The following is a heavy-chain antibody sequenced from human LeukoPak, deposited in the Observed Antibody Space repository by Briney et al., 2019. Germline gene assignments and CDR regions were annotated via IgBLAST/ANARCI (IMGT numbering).Heavy chain of an antibody. CDR3: SRSTFGEYDY. V-gene: IGHV3-74*01. CDR1: GFTFSSYL. D-gene: IGHD3-10*01. CDR2: INEDGTIT. J-gene: IGHJ4*02. Sequence: PGGSLRLSCEVSGFTFSSYLMHWVRQAPGKGLVWVSRINEDGTITNYADSVKGRFTISRDNAKNMLHLQMNSLRADDTAVYYCSRSTFGEYDYWGQGTLVSVSS.